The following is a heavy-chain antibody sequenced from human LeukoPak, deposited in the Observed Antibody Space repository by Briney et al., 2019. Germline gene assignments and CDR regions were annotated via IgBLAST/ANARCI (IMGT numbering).Heavy chain of an antibody. V-gene: IGHV4-61*02. CDR2: IYTSGST. CDR3: ALGGIVVVTAMNQWFDP. CDR1: GGSISSGSYY. J-gene: IGHJ5*02. Sequence: NSSETLSLTCTVSGGSISSGSYYWSWIQQPAGKGLEWIGRIYTSGSTSYNPSLKSRVTISVDTSKNQFSLKLSSVTAADTAVYYCALGGIVVVTAMNQWFDPWGQGTLVTVSS. D-gene: IGHD2-21*02.